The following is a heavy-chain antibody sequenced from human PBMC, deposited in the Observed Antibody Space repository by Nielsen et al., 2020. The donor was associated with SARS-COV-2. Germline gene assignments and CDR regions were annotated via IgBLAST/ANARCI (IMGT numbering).Heavy chain of an antibody. CDR2: INHSGST. Sequence: SETLSLTCAVYGGSFSGYYWSWIRQPPGKGLEWIGEINHSGSTNYNPSLKSRVTISVDTSKNQFSLKLSSVTAADTAVYYCSLRYFDWLVPFDIWGQGTMVTVSS. V-gene: IGHV4-34*01. CDR3: SLRYFDWLVPFDI. D-gene: IGHD3-9*01. CDR1: GGSFSGYY. J-gene: IGHJ3*02.